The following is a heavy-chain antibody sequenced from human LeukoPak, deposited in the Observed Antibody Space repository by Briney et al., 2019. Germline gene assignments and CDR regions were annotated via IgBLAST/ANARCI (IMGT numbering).Heavy chain of an antibody. Sequence: GGSLRLSCAASGFNLTNYAMHWVRQAPGKGLEWVTLISYSGDNKYYADSVKGRFTFSRDNAKNSLYLQMNSLRAEDTAVYYCARDHPRMNYYMDVWGKGTTVTVSS. CDR1: GFNLTNYA. CDR3: ARDHPRMNYYMDV. V-gene: IGHV3-30*04. D-gene: IGHD2-8*01. J-gene: IGHJ6*03. CDR2: ISYSGDNK.